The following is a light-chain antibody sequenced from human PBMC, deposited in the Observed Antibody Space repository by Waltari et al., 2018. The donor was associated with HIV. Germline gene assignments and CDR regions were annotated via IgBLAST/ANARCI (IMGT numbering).Light chain of an antibody. J-gene: IGKJ2*01. CDR3: LQGLRAPFA. V-gene: IGKV2-28*01. CDR1: ESLLHGNNKRNY. CDR2: LAS. Sequence: DILINQSPPSLSVTPGESASIPCWSPESLLHGNNKRNYIDWYFQKAGQTPRLLIFLASNRASGVPARFVCSGSGTNFTLKINEVAPEDVGTYYCLQGLRAPFAFGQGT.